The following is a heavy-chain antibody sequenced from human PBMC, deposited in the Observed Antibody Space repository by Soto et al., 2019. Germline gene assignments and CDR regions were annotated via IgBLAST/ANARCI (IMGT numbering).Heavy chain of an antibody. CDR2: IIPIFGTA. D-gene: IGHD3-22*01. CDR1: GGTFSSYA. Sequence: QVQLVQSGAEVKKPGSSVKVSCKASGGTFSSYAISWVRQAPGQGLEWMGGIIPIFGTANYAQKFQGRVTITADESTSTAYMELSSLRSEDTAVXXXXXXATMIVVVNWFDPWGQGTLVTVSS. CDR3: XXXATMIVVVNWFDP. V-gene: IGHV1-69*01. J-gene: IGHJ5*02.